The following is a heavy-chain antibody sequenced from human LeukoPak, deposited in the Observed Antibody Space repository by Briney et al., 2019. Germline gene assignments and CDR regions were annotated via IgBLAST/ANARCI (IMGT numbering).Heavy chain of an antibody. J-gene: IGHJ5*02. V-gene: IGHV4-31*03. CDR2: IYYSGST. CDR3: ARVIAAAGTEWFDP. Sequence: SQTLSLTCTVSGGSISSGGYYWSWIRQHPGKGLEWIGYIYYSGSTCYNPSLKSRVTISVDTSKNQFSLKLSSVTAADTAVYYCARVIAAAGTEWFDPWGQGTLVTVSS. CDR1: GGSISSGGYY. D-gene: IGHD6-13*01.